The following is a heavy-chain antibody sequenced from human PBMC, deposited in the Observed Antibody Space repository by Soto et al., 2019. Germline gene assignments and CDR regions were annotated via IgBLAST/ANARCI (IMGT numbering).Heavy chain of an antibody. CDR2: IYATGTT. V-gene: IGHV4-4*07. CDR3: VRDGTKTLRDWFDP. Sequence: PSETLSLTCTVSGASISGYYWSWIRKSAGKGLEWIGRIYATGTTDYNPSLKSRVMMSVDTSKKQFSLRLRSVTAADTAVYYCVRDGTKTLRDWFDPWGQGISVTVSS. D-gene: IGHD1-1*01. J-gene: IGHJ5*02. CDR1: GASISGYY.